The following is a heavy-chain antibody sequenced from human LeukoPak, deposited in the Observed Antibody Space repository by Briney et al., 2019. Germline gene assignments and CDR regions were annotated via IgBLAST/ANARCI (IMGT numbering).Heavy chain of an antibody. Sequence: ASVKVSCKVSGYALTVISMHWVRQAHAKGLERKGGFDLEDGETIYAKKFQGRVTMTEDTSTATAYMELSSLRSEDTAVYYCATEEVYYYDSSGYFPYFDYWGQGTLVTVSS. J-gene: IGHJ4*02. V-gene: IGHV1-24*01. D-gene: IGHD3-22*01. CDR1: GYALTVIS. CDR2: FDLEDGET. CDR3: ATEEVYYYDSSGYFPYFDY.